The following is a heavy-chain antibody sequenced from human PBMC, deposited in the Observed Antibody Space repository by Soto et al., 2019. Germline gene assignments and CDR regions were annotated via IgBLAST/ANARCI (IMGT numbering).Heavy chain of an antibody. D-gene: IGHD2-2*01. CDR1: GYTFTNYA. CDR2: INAGNGNT. J-gene: IGHJ3*02. CDR3: ARAGFFSTTSCSDAFDI. Sequence: QVQLVQSGAEVKKPGASVKVSCKASGYTFTNYAMHWVRQAPGQRPEWMGWINAGNGNTKFSQRFQGRVTITRDTSANIAYMELSSLTSEDTVVYYCARAGFFSTTSCSDAFDIWCKGTMVTVSS. V-gene: IGHV1-3*01.